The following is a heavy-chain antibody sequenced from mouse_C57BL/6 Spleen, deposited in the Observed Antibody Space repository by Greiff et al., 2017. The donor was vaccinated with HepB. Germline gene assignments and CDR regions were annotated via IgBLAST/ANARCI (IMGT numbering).Heavy chain of an antibody. CDR2: INPNNGGT. CDR1: GYTFTDYN. Sequence: EVQLVESGPELVKPGASVKMSCKASGYTFTDYNMHWVKQSHGKSLEWIGYINPNNGGTSYNQKFKGKATLTVNKSSSTAYMELRSLTSEDSAVYYCARSRGLSFYAMDYWGQGTSVTVAS. V-gene: IGHV1-22*01. J-gene: IGHJ4*01. CDR3: ARSRGLSFYAMDY. D-gene: IGHD3-3*01.